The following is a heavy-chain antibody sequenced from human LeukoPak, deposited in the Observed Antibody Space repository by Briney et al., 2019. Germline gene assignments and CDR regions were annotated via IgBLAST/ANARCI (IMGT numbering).Heavy chain of an antibody. CDR1: GFAFSGYW. V-gene: IGHV3-23*01. D-gene: IGHD3-22*01. Sequence: GGSLRLSCAASGFAFSGYWMHWVRQAPGKGLEWVSAISGSGGSTFYAGSVKGRFTISRDNSKNTVYLQMNSLRAEDTAVYYCAREGDSSGYSYSRYWGQGTLVTVSS. CDR3: AREGDSSGYSYSRY. J-gene: IGHJ4*02. CDR2: ISGSGGST.